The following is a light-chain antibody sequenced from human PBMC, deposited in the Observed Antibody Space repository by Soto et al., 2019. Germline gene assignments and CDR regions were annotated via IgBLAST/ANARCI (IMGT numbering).Light chain of an antibody. CDR3: QQYNSYALT. V-gene: IGKV3D-15*01. Sequence: EIVLTQPPATLSVSPGERATLSCRASQSVSSNLAWYQQKPGQAPRLLIYGASRRATGIPDRFSGSGSGTEFTLTISSLQPDDFATYYCQQYNSYALTFGGGTKVDIK. CDR2: GAS. CDR1: QSVSSN. J-gene: IGKJ4*01.